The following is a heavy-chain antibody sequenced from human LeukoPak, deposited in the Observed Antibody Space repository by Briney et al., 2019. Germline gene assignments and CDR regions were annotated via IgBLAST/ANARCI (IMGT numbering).Heavy chain of an antibody. Sequence: GGSLRLSCAASGFTFNNAWMSWVRQAPGKGLEWVGRIKSKTHGGTTDYAAPVKGRFTISRDDSKNTLYLQMNSLQTEDTAVYYCTTSIYPGVDHWGQGTLVTVSS. D-gene: IGHD2/OR15-2a*01. CDR3: TTSIYPGVDH. V-gene: IGHV3-15*01. CDR2: IKSKTHGGTT. J-gene: IGHJ4*02. CDR1: GFTFNNAW.